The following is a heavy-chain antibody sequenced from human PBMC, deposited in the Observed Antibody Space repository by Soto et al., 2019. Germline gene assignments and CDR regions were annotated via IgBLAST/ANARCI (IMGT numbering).Heavy chain of an antibody. CDR2: IFYLSTT. D-gene: IGHD3-10*01. CDR3: ARAGVGYYGSGSYPPHYYYYGMDV. Sequence: PSETLSLTCTVSGASVKTGGYYWTWIRQFPGKGLEWMGYIFYLSTTYYNPSLESRITMSVDPSKNQFSLKLSSVTAADTAVYYCARAGVGYYGSGSYPPHYYYYGMDVWGQGTTVTVSS. J-gene: IGHJ6*02. V-gene: IGHV4-31*02. CDR1: GASVKTGGYY.